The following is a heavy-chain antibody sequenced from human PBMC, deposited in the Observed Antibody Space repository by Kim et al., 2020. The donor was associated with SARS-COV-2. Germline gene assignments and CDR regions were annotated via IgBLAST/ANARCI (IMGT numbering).Heavy chain of an antibody. J-gene: IGHJ4*02. CDR2: ISYDGSNK. CDR1: GFTFSSYA. D-gene: IGHD6-19*01. Sequence: GGSLRLSCAASGFTFSSYAMHWVRQAPGKGLEWVAVISYDGSNKYYADSVKGRFTISRDNSKNTLYLQMNSLRAEDTAVYYCAREGWLVVAPFPYFDYWGQGTLVTVSS. CDR3: AREGWLVVAPFPYFDY. V-gene: IGHV3-30*04.